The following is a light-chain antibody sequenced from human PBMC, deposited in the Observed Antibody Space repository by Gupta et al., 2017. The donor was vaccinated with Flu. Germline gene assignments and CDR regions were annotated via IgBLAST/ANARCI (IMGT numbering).Light chain of an antibody. CDR2: GVS. Sequence: EIVLTQSPGTLSLSPGERATLSCRASQSVSSSYLAWYQQKPGQAPRLLIYGVSNRATGIPDRFSGSGCGTDFTLTIVRREPEDFAVYYCQQYGSSPPYSFGQGTKVEIK. J-gene: IGKJ2*03. CDR3: QQYGSSPPYS. V-gene: IGKV3-20*01. CDR1: QSVSSSY.